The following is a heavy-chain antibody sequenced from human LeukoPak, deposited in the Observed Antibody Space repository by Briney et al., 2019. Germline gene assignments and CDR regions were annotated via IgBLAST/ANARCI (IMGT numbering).Heavy chain of an antibody. Sequence: GGSLRLSCAASGFTFSSYGMHWVRQAPGKGLEWVAAIWYDRSNKYYADSVKGRFTISRDNSKNTLYLQMNSLRAEDTAVYYCARSIQLWPDYYYYGMDVWGQGTTVTVSS. CDR1: GFTFSSYG. V-gene: IGHV3-33*01. CDR2: IWYDRSNK. J-gene: IGHJ6*02. D-gene: IGHD5-18*01. CDR3: ARSIQLWPDYYYYGMDV.